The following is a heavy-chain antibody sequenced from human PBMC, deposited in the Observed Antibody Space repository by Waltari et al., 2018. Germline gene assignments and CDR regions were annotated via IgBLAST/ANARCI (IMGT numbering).Heavy chain of an antibody. D-gene: IGHD5-12*01. V-gene: IGHV1-69*12. Sequence: QVQLVQSGPEVKKPGSSVKVSCKASGGTFSSYAISWVRQAPGQGLEWMGGIIPIFGTANYAQKFQGRVTITADESTSTAYMELSSLRSEDTAVYYCARDLVERDGYNSAFLSDAFDIWGQGTMVTVSS. CDR2: IIPIFGTA. CDR3: ARDLVERDGYNSAFLSDAFDI. J-gene: IGHJ3*02. CDR1: GGTFSSYA.